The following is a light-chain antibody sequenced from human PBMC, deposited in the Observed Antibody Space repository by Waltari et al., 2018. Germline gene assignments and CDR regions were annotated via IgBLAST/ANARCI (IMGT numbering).Light chain of an antibody. CDR1: PIISSY. V-gene: IGKV1-39*01. J-gene: IGKJ4*01. Sequence: DIQMTQSPSSLSASVGARVTITSRASPIISSYLNWYQQKPGKAPKLLIYATSSLQSGVPSRFSGSGSGTDFTLTISSLQPEDFATYYCQQSYSTLTFGGGTKVEIK. CDR2: ATS. CDR3: QQSYSTLT.